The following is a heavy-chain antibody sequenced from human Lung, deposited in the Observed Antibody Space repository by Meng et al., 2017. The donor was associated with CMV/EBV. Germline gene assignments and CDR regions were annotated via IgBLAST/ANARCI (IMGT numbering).Heavy chain of an antibody. CDR1: GGSFSGYY. CDR2: INHSGST. Sequence: SETXSLTCAVYGGSFSGYYWSWIRQPPGKGLEWIGEINHSGSTNYNPSLKSRVTISVDTSKNQFSLKLSSVTAADTAVYYCASIAAADDTPFDYWGQGPLVTVSS. CDR3: ASIAAADDTPFDY. J-gene: IGHJ4*02. V-gene: IGHV4-34*01. D-gene: IGHD6-13*01.